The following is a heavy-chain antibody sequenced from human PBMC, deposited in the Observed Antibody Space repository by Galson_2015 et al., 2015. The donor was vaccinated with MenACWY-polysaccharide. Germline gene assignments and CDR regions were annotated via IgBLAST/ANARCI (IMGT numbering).Heavy chain of an antibody. J-gene: IGHJ4*02. D-gene: IGHD2/OR15-2a*01. Sequence: SLRLSCAASGFTFSSHWMNWVRQAPGKGLVWVSRIYSDGSWTDHADSVKGRFSMTRDNAKNTLHLEMNSLRAEDRAVYYCARERVYVTVIAALAVLDLWGQGTLVIVSS. V-gene: IGHV3-74*01. CDR2: IYSDGSWT. CDR1: GFTFSSHW. CDR3: ARERVYVTVIAALAVLDL.